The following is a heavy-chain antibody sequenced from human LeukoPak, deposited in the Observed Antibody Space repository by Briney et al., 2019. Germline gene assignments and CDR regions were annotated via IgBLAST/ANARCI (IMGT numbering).Heavy chain of an antibody. J-gene: IGHJ5*02. CDR2: INHSGST. CDR1: GGSFSGYY. D-gene: IGHD3-10*01. Sequence: SETLSLTCAVYGGSFSGYYWIWIRQPPGKGLEWIGEINHSGSTNYNPSLKSRVTISVDTSKNQFSLKLSSVTAADTAVYYCARGPYARRGDNWFDPWGQGTLVTVSS. CDR3: ARGPYARRGDNWFDP. V-gene: IGHV4-34*01.